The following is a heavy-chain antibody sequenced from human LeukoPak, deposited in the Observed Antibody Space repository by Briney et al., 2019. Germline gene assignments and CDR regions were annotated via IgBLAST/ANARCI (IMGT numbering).Heavy chain of an antibody. CDR3: ARTGIVGAHAFDI. V-gene: IGHV4-61*02. CDR2: IYTSGST. CDR1: GGSSSSGSYY. Sequence: SQTLSLTCTVSGGSSSSGSYYWSWIRQPAGKGLEWIGRIYTSGSTNYNPSLKSRVTISVDTSKNQFSLKLSSVTAADTAVYYCARTGIVGAHAFDIWGQGTMVTVSS. J-gene: IGHJ3*02. D-gene: IGHD1-26*01.